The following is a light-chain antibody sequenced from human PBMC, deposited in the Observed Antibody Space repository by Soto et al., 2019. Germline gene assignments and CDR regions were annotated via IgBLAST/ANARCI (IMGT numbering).Light chain of an antibody. V-gene: IGLV2-14*01. Sequence: QSVLTQPASVSGSPGQSITISCTGTSSDVGGYNFVSWYQQYPGKAPKLMIYAVSNRPSGVSNRFSGSKSGNTASLTISGLQAEDEADYYCNSYTSSSSVVFGGGTQLTVL. CDR2: AVS. CDR1: SSDVGGYNF. J-gene: IGLJ2*01. CDR3: NSYTSSSSVV.